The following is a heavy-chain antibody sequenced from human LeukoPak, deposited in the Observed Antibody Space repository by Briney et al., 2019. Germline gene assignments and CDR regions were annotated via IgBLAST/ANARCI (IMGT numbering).Heavy chain of an antibody. CDR3: ARCHYDIFSGAWFDP. CDR1: GGTFSSYG. D-gene: IGHD3-9*01. Sequence: SVKVSCKASGGTFSSYGISWMRQAPGQGLEWMGRIIPILDITNNAQKFQGRLTITADKSTSTAYMELSSLRSEDTAVYYCARCHYDIFSGAWFDPWGQGTLVTVSS. V-gene: IGHV1-69*04. CDR2: IIPILDIT. J-gene: IGHJ5*02.